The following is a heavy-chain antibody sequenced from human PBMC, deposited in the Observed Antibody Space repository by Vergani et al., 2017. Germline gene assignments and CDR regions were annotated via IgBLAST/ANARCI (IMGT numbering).Heavy chain of an antibody. J-gene: IGHJ4*02. CDR3: AKSGHQSTSXYDY. Sequence: QVQLVESGGGVVQPGRSLRLSCAASGFTFSSYGMHWVRQAPGKGLEWVAVISYDGSNKYYADSVKGRFTISRDNSKNTLYLQMNSLRAEDTAVYYCAKSGHQSTSXYDYWGQGTLVTVSS. D-gene: IGHD2-2*01. CDR2: ISYDGSNK. V-gene: IGHV3-30*18. CDR1: GFTFSSYG.